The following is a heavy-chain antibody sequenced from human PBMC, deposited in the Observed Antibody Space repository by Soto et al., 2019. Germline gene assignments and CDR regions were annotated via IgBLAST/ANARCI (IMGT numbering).Heavy chain of an antibody. J-gene: IGHJ4*02. D-gene: IGHD3-10*01. Sequence: GGSLRLSCAASGFTFSNAWMSWVRQAPGKGLEWVGRIKSKTDGGTTDYAAPVKGRFTISRDDSKNTLYLQMNSLKTEDTAGYYCTTDFSGSGSYYTISDYWGQGTLVTVSS. CDR2: IKSKTDGGTT. CDR1: GFTFSNAW. V-gene: IGHV3-15*01. CDR3: TTDFSGSGSYYTISDY.